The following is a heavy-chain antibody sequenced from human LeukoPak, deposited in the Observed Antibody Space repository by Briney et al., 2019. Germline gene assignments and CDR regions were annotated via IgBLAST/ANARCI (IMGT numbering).Heavy chain of an antibody. CDR3: AKDMGLVRGGFDY. D-gene: IGHD3-10*01. V-gene: IGHV3-9*01. CDR1: GFTFDDYA. CDR2: ISWNSGSI. Sequence: GRSLRLSCAASGFTFDDYAMHWVRQAPGKGLEWASGISWNSGSIGYADSVKGRFTISRDNAKNSLYLQMNSLRAEDTALYYCAKDMGLVRGGFDYWGQGTLATVSS. J-gene: IGHJ4*02.